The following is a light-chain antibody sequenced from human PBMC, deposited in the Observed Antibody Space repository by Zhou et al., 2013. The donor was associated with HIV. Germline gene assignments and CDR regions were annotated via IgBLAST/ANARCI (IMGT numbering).Light chain of an antibody. J-gene: IGKJ1*01. V-gene: IGKV1-NL1*01. CDR2: GTS. Sequence: DIQMTQSPSSLSASVGDRVTITCRASQGISNSLAWYQQKPGKAPNLLLYGTSRLESGVPSRFSGSGSGTDYTLTISSLQPEDFATYYCQQYYSSPQTFGQGTKVEI. CDR3: QQYYSSPQT. CDR1: QGISNS.